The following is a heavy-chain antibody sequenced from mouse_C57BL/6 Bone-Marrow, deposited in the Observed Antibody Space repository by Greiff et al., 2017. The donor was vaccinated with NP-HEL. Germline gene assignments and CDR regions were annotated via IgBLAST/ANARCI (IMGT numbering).Heavy chain of an antibody. CDR1: GYTFTDYY. J-gene: IGHJ2*01. D-gene: IGHD2-4*01. CDR3: AKLALYYDYVPDYFDY. Sequence: VQLQQSGPVLVKPGASVKMSCKASGYTFTDYYMNWVKQSHGKSLEWIGVINPYNGGTSYNQKFKSKATLTVDKSSSTAYMELNSLTSEDSAEYYCAKLALYYDYVPDYFDYWGQGTTLTVSS. V-gene: IGHV1-19*01. CDR2: INPYNGGT.